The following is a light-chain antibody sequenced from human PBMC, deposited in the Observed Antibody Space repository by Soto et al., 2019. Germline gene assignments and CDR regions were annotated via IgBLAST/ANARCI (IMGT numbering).Light chain of an antibody. CDR3: HQYASSFGT. Sequence: EIVLTQSPDTVSLSPGDRATLSCRASQSVGHMFLAWFQQKPGQTPRLLIFDAYRRATGIPDRFSGSGSGTNFALTISRLEPEDFALYYCHQYASSFGTFGQGTKVDIK. V-gene: IGKV3-20*01. CDR2: DAY. CDR1: QSVGHMF. J-gene: IGKJ1*01.